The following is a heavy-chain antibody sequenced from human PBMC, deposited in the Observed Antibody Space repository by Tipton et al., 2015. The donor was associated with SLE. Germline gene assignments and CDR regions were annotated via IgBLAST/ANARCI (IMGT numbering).Heavy chain of an antibody. J-gene: IGHJ4*02. CDR2: ISAYNGNT. CDR1: GYTFTSYG. Sequence: QVQLVQSGAEVKKPGASVKVSCKASGYTFTSYGISWVRQAPGQGLEWMGWISAYNGNTNYAQKLQGRVTMTTDTSTSTAYMELRSLRSDDTAVYSCARLTRLIYCSGGSCYYPDYWGQGTLVTVSS. CDR3: ARLTRLIYCSGGSCYYPDY. V-gene: IGHV1-18*01. D-gene: IGHD2-15*01.